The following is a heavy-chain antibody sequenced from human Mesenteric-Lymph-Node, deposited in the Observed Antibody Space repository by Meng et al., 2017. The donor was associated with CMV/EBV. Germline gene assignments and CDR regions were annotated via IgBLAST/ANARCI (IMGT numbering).Heavy chain of an antibody. V-gene: IGHV1-18*01. Sequence: CTASGYSVTAYAIPWVRQAPGQGLEWMGWISGYNGNTNYAQKFQGRVTMTTDTSTTTAYVELRSLRSDDTAVYFCAKGDGYQQVFDLWGPGTLVTVSS. CDR1: GYSVTAYA. CDR3: AKGDGYQQVFDL. D-gene: IGHD2-2*01. CDR2: ISGYNGNT. J-gene: IGHJ5*02.